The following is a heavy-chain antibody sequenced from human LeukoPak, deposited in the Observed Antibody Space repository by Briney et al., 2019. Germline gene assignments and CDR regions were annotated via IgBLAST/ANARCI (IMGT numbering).Heavy chain of an antibody. CDR1: GGSFSGYY. CDR3: ARERPGIAAAGKGYYYYYGMDV. Sequence: SETLSLTCAVYGGSFSGYYWSWIRQPPGKGLEWIGEINHSGSTNYNPSLKSRVTMSVDTSKNQFSLKLSSVTAADTAVYYCARERPGIAAAGKGYYYYYGMDVWGQGTTVTVSS. D-gene: IGHD6-13*01. CDR2: INHSGST. V-gene: IGHV4-34*01. J-gene: IGHJ6*02.